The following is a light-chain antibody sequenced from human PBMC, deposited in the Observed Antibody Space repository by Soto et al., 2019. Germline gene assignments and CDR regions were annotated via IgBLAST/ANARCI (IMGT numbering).Light chain of an antibody. V-gene: IGKV1-27*01. CDR1: QVISNY. Sequence: DVQMTQSPSSLSVSVGDRVTITCRASQVISNYLAWYQQKPVKPPQLLIYAVSTLQSVVPSRFSGSASGTEFTLTISSRQPEDVATYYCQKYNSAPLTFGQGTRLE. CDR2: AVS. CDR3: QKYNSAPLT. J-gene: IGKJ5*01.